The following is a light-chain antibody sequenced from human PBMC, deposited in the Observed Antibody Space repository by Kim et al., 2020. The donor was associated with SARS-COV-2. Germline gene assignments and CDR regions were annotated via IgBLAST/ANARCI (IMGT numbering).Light chain of an antibody. CDR2: GAS. V-gene: IGKV3-15*01. Sequence: VSPGERATHSCRASQSVSSNLAWYQQKPGQAPRLLIYGASTRATGIPARFSGSGSGTEFTLTISSLQSEDFAVYYCQQYNNWPPAFGKGTKVDIK. J-gene: IGKJ1*01. CDR3: QQYNNWPPA. CDR1: QSVSSN.